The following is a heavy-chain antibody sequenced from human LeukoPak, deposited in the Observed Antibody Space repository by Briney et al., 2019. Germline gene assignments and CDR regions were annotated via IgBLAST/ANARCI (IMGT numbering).Heavy chain of an antibody. D-gene: IGHD3-22*01. CDR2: IYYSGST. J-gene: IGHJ4*02. CDR1: GGSISSGDYY. Sequence: ETLSLTCTVSGGSISSGDYYWGWIRQPPGKGLEWIGSIYYSGSTYYNPSLKSRVTISVDTSKNQFSLKLSSVTAADTAVYYCASYYDSSGFRIYYFDYWGQGTLVTVSS. CDR3: ASYYDSSGFRIYYFDY. V-gene: IGHV4-39*07.